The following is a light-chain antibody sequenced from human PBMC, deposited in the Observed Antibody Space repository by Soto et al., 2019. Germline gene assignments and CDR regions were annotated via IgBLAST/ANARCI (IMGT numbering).Light chain of an antibody. J-gene: IGKJ2*01. Sequence: DIQMTQSPSSLSASVGDRVTITCRASQTIYNYLNWYQQKPGKAPKVLIYAASSLQSGVPSRFSGRRSGTDFTLTISSLQPEDFATYYCRQSFTTPYTFGQGTK. V-gene: IGKV1-39*01. CDR3: RQSFTTPYT. CDR2: AAS. CDR1: QTIYNY.